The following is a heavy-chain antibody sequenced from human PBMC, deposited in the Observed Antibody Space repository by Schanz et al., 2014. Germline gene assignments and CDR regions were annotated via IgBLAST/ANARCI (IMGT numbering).Heavy chain of an antibody. CDR3: ARGDVNWFDP. V-gene: IGHV1-2*02. J-gene: IGHJ5*02. CDR2: INPNSDGT. Sequence: QVQLVQSGSELKKPGASVKVSCKASGYSFTGYYMNWVRQAPGQGPEWLGWINPNSDGTKYAQKFQGRVTMTRDTSVNTAYLDLSSLTSDDTAVYYCARGDVNWFDPWGQGTLVTVSS. CDR1: GYSFTGYY.